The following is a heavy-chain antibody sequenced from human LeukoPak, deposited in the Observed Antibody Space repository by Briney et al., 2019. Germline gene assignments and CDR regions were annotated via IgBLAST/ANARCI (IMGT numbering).Heavy chain of an antibody. J-gene: IGHJ3*02. V-gene: IGHV1-18*01. CDR3: ARGYAYYDSSGYPLRHDRARDIGGAFDI. D-gene: IGHD3-22*01. Sequence: ASVTVSCKASGYTFTSYGISWVRQAPGQGLEWMGWISAYNGNTNYAQKLQGRVTMTTDTSTSTAYMELRSLRSDDTAVYYCARGYAYYDSSGYPLRHDRARDIGGAFDIWGQGTMVTVSS. CDR1: GYTFTSYG. CDR2: ISAYNGNT.